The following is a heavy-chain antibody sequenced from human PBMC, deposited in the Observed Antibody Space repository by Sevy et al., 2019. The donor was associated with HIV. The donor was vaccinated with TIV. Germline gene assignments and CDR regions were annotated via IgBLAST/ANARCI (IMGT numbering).Heavy chain of an antibody. CDR1: GFTFSNFG. CDR3: AKGVGMVQGALLSADL. J-gene: IGHJ3*01. D-gene: IGHD3-10*01. V-gene: IGHV3-30*02. Sequence: GGSLRLSCAASGFTFSNFGMHWVRQAPGKGPEWVTFIRYDGSTKYYVDSVKGRFIISRDNSKNTLYLQMNSLRPDDTAVYFWAKGVGMVQGALLSADLWGQGTMVTVSS. CDR2: IRYDGSTK.